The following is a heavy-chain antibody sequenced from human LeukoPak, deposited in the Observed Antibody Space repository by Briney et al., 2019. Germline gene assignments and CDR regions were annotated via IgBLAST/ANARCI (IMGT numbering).Heavy chain of an antibody. J-gene: IGHJ6*02. CDR2: ISWNSGSI. V-gene: IGHV3-9*01. D-gene: IGHD2-21*02. Sequence: GGSLRLSCAASGFTFDDYAMHWVRPAPGKGLEWVSGISWNSGSIGYADSVKGRFTISRDNAKNSLYLQMNSLRAEDTALYYCAKDSGPGSAYCGGDCYWVRSYYYYGMDVWGQGTTVTVSS. CDR1: GFTFDDYA. CDR3: AKDSGPGSAYCGGDCYWVRSYYYYGMDV.